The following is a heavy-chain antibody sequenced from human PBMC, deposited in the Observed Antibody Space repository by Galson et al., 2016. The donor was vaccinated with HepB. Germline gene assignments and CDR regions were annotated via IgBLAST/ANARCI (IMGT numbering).Heavy chain of an antibody. CDR2: IFYSGTT. J-gene: IGHJ3*02. CDR3: ARLGYYYDSSAGAFAI. V-gene: IGHV4-61*03. D-gene: IGHD3-22*01. CDR1: GGSVSSGSYY. Sequence: SETLSLTCSVSGGSVSSGSYYWSWIRQPPGKGLEWLGSIFYSGTTNYNPSLKSRVAISLDTSKNHFSLKLSSVTAADTAVYYCARLGYYYDSSAGAFAIWGQGTMVTVSS.